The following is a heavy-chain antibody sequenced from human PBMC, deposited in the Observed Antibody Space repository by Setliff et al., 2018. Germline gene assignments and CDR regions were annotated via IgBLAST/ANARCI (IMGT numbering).Heavy chain of an antibody. CDR1: GNGFTDLW. Sequence: PGESLKISCKGSGNGFTDLWIAWVRQTPGKGLEWMGIIHPADYDTRYSPSFQGQVSISVDKSISSAYLQFSSLKASDTAMYYCVRHPYYDSSGYYSYFDYWGQGALVTVSS. J-gene: IGHJ4*02. D-gene: IGHD3-22*01. V-gene: IGHV5-51*01. CDR2: IHPADYDT. CDR3: VRHPYYDSSGYYSYFDY.